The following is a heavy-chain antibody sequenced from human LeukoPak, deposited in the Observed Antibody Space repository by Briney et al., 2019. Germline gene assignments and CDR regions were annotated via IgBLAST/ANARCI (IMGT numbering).Heavy chain of an antibody. CDR2: ISVYNGKT. Sequence: AASVKVSCKASGYTFTSSGISWVRQAPGQGLEWMGWISVYNGKTNYAQEVQGRVTMTTDTSTSTAHMELRSLRSDDTAVYYCARARMVGVPAAPYWFDPWGQGTLVTVSS. D-gene: IGHD2-2*01. CDR1: GYTFTSSG. CDR3: ARARMVGVPAAPYWFDP. V-gene: IGHV1-18*01. J-gene: IGHJ5*02.